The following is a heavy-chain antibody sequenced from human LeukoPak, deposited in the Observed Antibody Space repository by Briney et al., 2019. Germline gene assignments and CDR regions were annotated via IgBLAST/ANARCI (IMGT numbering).Heavy chain of an antibody. CDR2: IKHDGSVK. V-gene: IGHV3-7*05. CDR3: ARDESYSSDY. J-gene: IGHJ4*02. D-gene: IGHD6-13*01. Sequence: GGSLILSCAVSGFTFSRYWMSWVRQAPGKGLEWVANIKHDGSVKYYVDSVKGRFTISRDNAKNSLYLQMNSLRAEDTAVYFCARDESYSSDYWGQGTLVTVSS. CDR1: GFTFSRYW.